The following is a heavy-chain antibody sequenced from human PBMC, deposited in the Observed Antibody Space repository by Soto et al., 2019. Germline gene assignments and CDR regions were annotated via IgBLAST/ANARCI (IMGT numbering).Heavy chain of an antibody. D-gene: IGHD2-2*01. CDR2: ISGRTENETT. V-gene: IGHV3-15*01. CDR3: VTVLPHANSWFDY. CDR1: GFTFSSYA. J-gene: IGHJ4*02. Sequence: GGSLRLSCAASGFTFSSYAMSWVRQAPGKGLEWVSAISGRTENETTDYASPARGRFIISRDDSKNMLYLQLNSLKSEDTGVYYCVTVLPHANSWFDYWGQGTPVTVS.